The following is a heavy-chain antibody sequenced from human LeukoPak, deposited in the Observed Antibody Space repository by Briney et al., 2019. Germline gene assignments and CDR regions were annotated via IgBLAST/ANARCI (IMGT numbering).Heavy chain of an antibody. CDR3: ARDLTERKYYIAY. V-gene: IGHV3-53*05. Sequence: GGSLRLSCAASGFTVSSNYMSWVRQAPGKGLEWVSVIYSGGSTYYADSVKGRFTISRDNSKNTVHLQVNSLRAADTALCSCARDLTERKYYIAYWGQGTLVTVSS. CDR2: IYSGGST. CDR1: GFTVSSNY. J-gene: IGHJ4*02. D-gene: IGHD2-8*02.